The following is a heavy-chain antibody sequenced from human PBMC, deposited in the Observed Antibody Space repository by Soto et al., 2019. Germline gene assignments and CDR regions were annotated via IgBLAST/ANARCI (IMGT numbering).Heavy chain of an antibody. CDR2: IIPIFGTA. V-gene: IGHV1-69*13. J-gene: IGHJ4*02. D-gene: IGHD6-19*01. CDR1: GGTFSSYA. CDR3: ARDPYSSGQGGY. Sequence: SVKVSCKASGGTFSSYAISWVRQAPGQGLEWMGGIIPIFGTANYAQKFQGRVTITADESTSTAYMELSSLRSEDTAVYYCARDPYSSGQGGYWGQGALVTVSS.